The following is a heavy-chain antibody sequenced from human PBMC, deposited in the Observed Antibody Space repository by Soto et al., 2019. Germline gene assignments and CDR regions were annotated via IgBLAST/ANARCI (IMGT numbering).Heavy chain of an antibody. CDR1: VFTFSSYA. CDR3: AKDIEGSGWYLDAFDI. V-gene: IGHV3-23*01. CDR2: ISGSGGST. D-gene: IGHD6-19*01. J-gene: IGHJ3*02. Sequence: GGSLRLSCAASVFTFSSYAMIWFRQAPGKGLEWVSAISGSGGSTYYADSVKGRFTISRDNSKNTLYLQMNSLRAEDTAVYYCAKDIEGSGWYLDAFDIWGQGTMVTVSS.